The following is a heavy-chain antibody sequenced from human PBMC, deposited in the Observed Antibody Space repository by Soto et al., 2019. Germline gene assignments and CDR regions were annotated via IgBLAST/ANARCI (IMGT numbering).Heavy chain of an antibody. J-gene: IGHJ6*04. D-gene: IGHD3-22*01. CDR3: AKGGVVTAARIRGRAV. V-gene: IGHV3-30*18. Sequence: QVQLVESGGGVVQPGRSLRLSCAASGFTLSSYGINWIRQAPGRGLEWVAVISYDGYHKYYADSVEGRFTISRDNSRNTLYQKRNGLRAEDRVVNYWAKGGVVTAARIRGRAVGGKGPTVTVSS. CDR1: GFTLSSYG. CDR2: ISYDGYHK.